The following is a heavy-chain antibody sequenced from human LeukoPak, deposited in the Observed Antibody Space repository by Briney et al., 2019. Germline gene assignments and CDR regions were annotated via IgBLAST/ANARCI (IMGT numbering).Heavy chain of an antibody. J-gene: IGHJ4*02. CDR3: TRDRYGD. CDR1: GFTFSSSW. D-gene: IGHD5-18*01. CDR2: IKHDGSEK. Sequence: GGSLRPSCVVSGFTFSSSWMSWVRQAPGKGLEWLANIKHDGSEKFYVDSVKGRFTISRDNARNSLYLQMDSLRVDDTAVYYCTRDRYGDWGQGTPVTVSS. V-gene: IGHV3-7*05.